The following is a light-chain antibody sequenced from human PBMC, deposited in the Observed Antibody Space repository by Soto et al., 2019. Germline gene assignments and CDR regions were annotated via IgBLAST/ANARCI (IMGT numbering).Light chain of an antibody. Sequence: DIQMTQSPSSLSASVGGRVTITCRASQGIRSGLGWYQQKPGKAPKRLIDAASSLQSGVPSRFSGSGSGTEFTLTISSLQPEDFATYYCLQHNTYPLTFGGGTKVEIK. CDR2: AAS. CDR1: QGIRSG. J-gene: IGKJ4*01. V-gene: IGKV1-17*01. CDR3: LQHNTYPLT.